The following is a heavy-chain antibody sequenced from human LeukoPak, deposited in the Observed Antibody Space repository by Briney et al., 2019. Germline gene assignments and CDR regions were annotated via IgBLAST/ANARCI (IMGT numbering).Heavy chain of an antibody. D-gene: IGHD3-22*01. CDR3: AKDMVDYYDSSGILDY. CDR1: GGTFSSYA. V-gene: IGHV1-69*13. CDR2: TIPIFGTA. Sequence: SVKVSCKASGGTFSSYAISWVRQAPGQGLEWMGGTIPIFGTANYAQKFQGRVTITADESTSTAYMELSSLRSEDTAVYYCAKDMVDYYDSSGILDYWGQGTLVTVSS. J-gene: IGHJ4*02.